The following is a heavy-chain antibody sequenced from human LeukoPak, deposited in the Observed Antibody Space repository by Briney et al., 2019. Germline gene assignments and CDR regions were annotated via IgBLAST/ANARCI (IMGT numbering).Heavy chain of an antibody. CDR2: IWYDGSNK. D-gene: IGHD6-13*01. V-gene: IGHV3-33*01. J-gene: IGHJ5*02. Sequence: PGGSLRLSCAASGFTFSSYGMHWVRQAPGKGLERVAVIWYDGSNKYYADSVKGRFTISRDNSKNTLYLQMNSLRAEDTAVYYCARDKYSSSWVNWFDPWGQGTLVTVSS. CDR3: ARDKYSSSWVNWFDP. CDR1: GFTFSSYG.